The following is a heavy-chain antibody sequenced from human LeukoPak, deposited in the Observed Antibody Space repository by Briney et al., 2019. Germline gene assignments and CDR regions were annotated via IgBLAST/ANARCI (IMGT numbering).Heavy chain of an antibody. CDR3: ARGEGRDGYNSY. CDR1: GGSISSYY. CDR2: IYYSGST. Sequence: SETLSLTCTVSGGSISSYYWSWIRQPPGKGLEWIGYIYYSGSTNYNPSLKSRVTISVDTSKNQFSLKLSSVAAADTAVYYCARGEGRDGYNSYWGQGTLVTVSS. J-gene: IGHJ4*02. V-gene: IGHV4-59*01. D-gene: IGHD5-24*01.